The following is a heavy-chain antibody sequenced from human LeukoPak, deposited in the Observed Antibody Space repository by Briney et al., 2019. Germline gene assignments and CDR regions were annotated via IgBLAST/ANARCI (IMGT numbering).Heavy chain of an antibody. CDR3: ASNSFGLAAAGDY. J-gene: IGHJ4*02. Sequence: ASVKVSCKASGGTFSSYAISWVRQAPGQGLEWMGGIIPIFGTANYAQKFQGRVTITADKSTSTAYMELSSLRSEDTAVYYCASNSFGLAAAGDYWGQGTLVTVSS. D-gene: IGHD6-13*01. V-gene: IGHV1-69*06. CDR1: GGTFSSYA. CDR2: IIPIFGTA.